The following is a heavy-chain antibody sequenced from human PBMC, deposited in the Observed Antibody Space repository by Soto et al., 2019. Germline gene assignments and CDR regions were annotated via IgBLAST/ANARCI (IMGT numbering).Heavy chain of an antibody. Sequence: QVQLQESGPGLVKPSQTLSLTCTVSGGSISSGDYYWSWIRQPPGKGLEWIGYIYYSGSTYYNPSLKSRVTISVDTSKNQFPLKLRSVTAADTAVYYCARRRSRGRALLFDPWGQGTLVTVSS. CDR1: GGSISSGDYY. J-gene: IGHJ5*02. V-gene: IGHV4-30-4*01. D-gene: IGHD3-16*01. CDR3: ARRRSRGRALLFDP. CDR2: IYYSGST.